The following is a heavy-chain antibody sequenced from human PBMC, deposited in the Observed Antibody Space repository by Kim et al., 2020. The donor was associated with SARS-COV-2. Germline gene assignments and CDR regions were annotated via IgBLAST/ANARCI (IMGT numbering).Heavy chain of an antibody. D-gene: IGHD3-22*01. CDR2: IYYSGST. V-gene: IGHV4-39*01. CDR1: GGSISSSSYY. Sequence: SETLSLTCTVSGGSISSSSYYWGWIRQSPGKGLEWSGSIYYSGSTYYNPSLRSRVTISVDMSKNHFSLKLGTVIAADAAAFYCAKHRGGSGWPAFDIWG. J-gene: IGHJ3*02. CDR3: AKHRGGSGWPAFDI.